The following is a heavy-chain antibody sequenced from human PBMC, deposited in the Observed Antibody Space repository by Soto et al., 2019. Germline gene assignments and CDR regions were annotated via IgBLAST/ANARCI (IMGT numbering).Heavy chain of an antibody. CDR3: ARAHRRYWFDP. J-gene: IGHJ5*02. CDR1: GGSISSYY. CDR2: IYYSGST. V-gene: IGHV4-59*01. Sequence: LSLTCTVSGGSISSYYWSWIRQPPGKGLEWIGYIYYSGSTNYNPSLKSRVTISVDTSKNQFSLKLSSVTAADTAVYYCARAHRRYWFDPWGQGTLVTVSS.